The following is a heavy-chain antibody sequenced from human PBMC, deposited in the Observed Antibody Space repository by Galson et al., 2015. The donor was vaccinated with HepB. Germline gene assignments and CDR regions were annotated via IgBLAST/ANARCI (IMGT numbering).Heavy chain of an antibody. CDR3: ARGFRVGAIRNYYYGMDV. CDR2: IKQDGSEK. V-gene: IGHV3-7*01. Sequence: SLRLSCAASGFTFSSYWMSWVRQAPGKGLEWVANIKQDGSEKYYGDSVKGRFTISRDNAKNSLYLQMNSLRAEDTAVYYCARGFRVGAIRNYYYGMDVWGQGTTVTVSS. CDR1: GFTFSSYW. D-gene: IGHD1-26*01. J-gene: IGHJ6*02.